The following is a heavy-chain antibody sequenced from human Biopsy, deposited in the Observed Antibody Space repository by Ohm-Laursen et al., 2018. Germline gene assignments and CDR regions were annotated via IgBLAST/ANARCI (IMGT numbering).Heavy chain of an antibody. D-gene: IGHD3-22*01. J-gene: IGHJ2*01. CDR3: ARDRGYYSDRTVPGYFDL. Sequence: SGTLSLTCTVSGGPLNSYYWSWIRQPPGKGLEWIGYVYYTGSTDYNPSLQSRVTISVDTSKNHFSLRLRSVTPADTAIYYCARDRGYYSDRTVPGYFDLWGRGTLVTVSS. CDR1: GGPLNSYY. V-gene: IGHV4-59*01. CDR2: VYYTGST.